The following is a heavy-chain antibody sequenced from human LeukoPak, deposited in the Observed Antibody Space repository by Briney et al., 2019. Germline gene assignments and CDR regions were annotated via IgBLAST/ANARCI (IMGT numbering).Heavy chain of an antibody. CDR3: ARGGRGSGSLVAFDI. CDR1: GGSISSGGYS. D-gene: IGHD3-10*01. Sequence: SETLSLTCAVSGGSISSGGYSWSWIRQPPGKGLEWIGYIYHSGSTYYNPSLKSRVTISVDRSKNQFSLKLSSVAAADTAVYYCARGGRGSGSLVAFDIWGQGTMVTVSS. V-gene: IGHV4-30-2*01. CDR2: IYHSGST. J-gene: IGHJ3*02.